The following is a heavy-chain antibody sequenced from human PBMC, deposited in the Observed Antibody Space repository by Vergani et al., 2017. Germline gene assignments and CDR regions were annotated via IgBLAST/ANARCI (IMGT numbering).Heavy chain of an antibody. Sequence: EVQLLESGGGLVQPGGSLRLSCAASGFTFSSYAMSWVRQAPGKGLEWVSAISGSGGSTYYADSVKGRFPISRDNSKNTLYLQMNSLRAEDTAVYYCARVSRKQRALDAFDIWGQGTMVTVSS. J-gene: IGHJ3*02. CDR3: ARVSRKQRALDAFDI. D-gene: IGHD6-25*01. CDR2: ISGSGGST. V-gene: IGHV3-23*01. CDR1: GFTFSSYA.